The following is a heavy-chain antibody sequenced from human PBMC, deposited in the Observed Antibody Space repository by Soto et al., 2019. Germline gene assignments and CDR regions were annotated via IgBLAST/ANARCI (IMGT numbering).Heavy chain of an antibody. CDR1: GYTFTDYD. J-gene: IGHJ5*02. CDR2: IIPICGGA. V-gene: IGHV1-69*13. Sequence: SVKVSCKASGYTFTDYDIHWVGQAPGQGLECMGGIIPICGGADYAQKFQGRVTVTADESTSTAYMELSSLRSEDTAVYYCAREIPWFDPWGQGTLVTVSS. CDR3: AREIPWFDP. D-gene: IGHD2-21*01.